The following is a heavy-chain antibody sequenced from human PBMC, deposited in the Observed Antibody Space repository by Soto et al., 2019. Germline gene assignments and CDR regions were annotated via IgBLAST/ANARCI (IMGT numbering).Heavy chain of an antibody. CDR1: GDSISSSFW. CDR2: IYYSGST. D-gene: IGHD3-9*01. V-gene: IGHV4-30-4*01. J-gene: IGHJ6*02. Sequence: SETLSLTCAVSGDSISSSFWWSWIRQPPGKGLEWIGYIYYSGSTYYNPTLKSRVTISVDRSKNLFSLKLSSVTAADTAVYYCARVDILTVYGCMDVWGQGTTVTVSS. CDR3: ARVDILTVYGCMDV.